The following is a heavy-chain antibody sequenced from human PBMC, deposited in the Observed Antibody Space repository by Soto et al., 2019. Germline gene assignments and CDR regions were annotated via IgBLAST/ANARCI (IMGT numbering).Heavy chain of an antibody. CDR1: GYTFTSYA. D-gene: IGHD3-3*01. CDR3: ARALLTIFGVVNYYYYGMDV. Sequence: GASVKVSCKASGYTFTSYAMHWVRQAPGQRLEWIGWINAGNGNTKYSQKFQGRVTITRDTSASTAYMELSSLRSEDTAVYYCARALLTIFGVVNYYYYGMDVWGQGTTVTVSS. CDR2: INAGNGNT. J-gene: IGHJ6*02. V-gene: IGHV1-3*01.